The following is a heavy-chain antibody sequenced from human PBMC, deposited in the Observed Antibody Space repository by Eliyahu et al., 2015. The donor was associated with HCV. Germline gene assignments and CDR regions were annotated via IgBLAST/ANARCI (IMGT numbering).Heavy chain of an antibody. Sequence: QVQLQQWGAGLLKPSETLSLTCAVYGGSFSGYYWSWIRQPPGKGLEWIGEINHSGSTNYNPSLKSRVTISVDTSKNQFSLKLSSVTAADTAVYYCARRHCSGGSCYPFDYWGQGTLVTVSS. D-gene: IGHD2-15*01. V-gene: IGHV4-34*01. CDR2: INHSGST. J-gene: IGHJ4*02. CDR1: GGSFSGYY. CDR3: ARRHCSGGSCYPFDY.